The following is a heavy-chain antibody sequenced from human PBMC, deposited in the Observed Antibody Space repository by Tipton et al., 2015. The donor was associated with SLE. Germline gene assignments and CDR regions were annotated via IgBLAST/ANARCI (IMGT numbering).Heavy chain of an antibody. Sequence: TLSLTCAFYGGSISSSSSYYWAWIRQPPGKGVEWIGEINHRGSTNYNPSLKSRVTISVDTSKNQFSLKLSSVTAADTAVYYCARAWQQLTPFDYWGQGTLVTVSS. CDR2: INHRGST. J-gene: IGHJ4*02. D-gene: IGHD6-13*01. V-gene: IGHV4-34*01. CDR1: GGSISSSSSYY. CDR3: ARAWQQLTPFDY.